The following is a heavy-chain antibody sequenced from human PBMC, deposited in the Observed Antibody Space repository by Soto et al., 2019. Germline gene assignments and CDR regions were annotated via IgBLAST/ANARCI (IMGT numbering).Heavy chain of an antibody. CDR2: IIPIFGTA. V-gene: IGHV1-69*13. CDR1: GGTFSSYA. J-gene: IGHJ6*02. Sequence: SVRVSCKASGGTFSSYAISWVRQAPGQGLEWMGGIIPIFGTANYAQKFQGRVTITADESTSTAYMELSSLRSEDTAVYYCARDGRDTAMPSDYYGMDVWGQGTTVTVSS. D-gene: IGHD5-18*01. CDR3: ARDGRDTAMPSDYYGMDV.